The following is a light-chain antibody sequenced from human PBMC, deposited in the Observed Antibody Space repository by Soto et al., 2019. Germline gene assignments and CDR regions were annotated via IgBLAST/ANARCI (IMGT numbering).Light chain of an antibody. CDR3: QQYGSSPLT. J-gene: IGKJ4*01. CDR2: GAS. V-gene: IGKV3-20*01. CDR1: QSVRSNE. Sequence: EIVLTQSPGTLSFSPGERATLSCRASQSVRSNELAWYQQKPGQAPRLLIYGASSRATAIPDRVSGSGSGTDFTLTISRLEPDDFAVYYCQQYGSSPLTFGGGTKVEFK.